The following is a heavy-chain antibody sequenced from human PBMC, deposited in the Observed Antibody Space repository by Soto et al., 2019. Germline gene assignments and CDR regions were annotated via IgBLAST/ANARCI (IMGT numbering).Heavy chain of an antibody. V-gene: IGHV5-51*01. J-gene: IGHJ6*02. Sequence: PGESLKISCKASGYNFSIYWIGWVRQMPGKGLEWMGIIYPGDSDTRYSPSFQGQVTISADKSISTAYLQWSSLKASDTAMYYCARTSAAGKYYYGMDVWGQGTTVTVSS. D-gene: IGHD6-13*01. CDR1: GYNFSIYW. CDR3: ARTSAAGKYYYGMDV. CDR2: IYPGDSDT.